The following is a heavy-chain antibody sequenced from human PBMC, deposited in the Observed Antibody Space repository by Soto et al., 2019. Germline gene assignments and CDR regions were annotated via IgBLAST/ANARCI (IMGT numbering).Heavy chain of an antibody. V-gene: IGHV4-39*01. J-gene: IGHJ4*02. CDR3: ARLTYDYVWGSYGPPSSFDY. D-gene: IGHD3-16*01. CDR2: IYYSGST. CDR1: GGSISSSSYY. Sequence: PSETLSLTCTVSGGSISSSSYYWGWIRQPPGKGLEWIGSIYYSGSTYYNPSLKSRVTISVDTSKNQFSLKLSSVTAADTAVYYCARLTYDYVWGSYGPPSSFDYWGQGTLVTVSS.